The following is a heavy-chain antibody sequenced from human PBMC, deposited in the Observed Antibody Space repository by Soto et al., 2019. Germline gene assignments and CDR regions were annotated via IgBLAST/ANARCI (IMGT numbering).Heavy chain of an antibody. V-gene: IGHV4-31*03. CDR2: IYYSGVT. J-gene: IGHJ4*02. Sequence: QVQLLESGPGLVKPSQTLSLTCTVSGGSISIGGYYWSWIRQHPGKGLEWIGYIYYSGVTYYSPSLKSRVTISIDPSKNQFSLKLSSVTAPDTDVYYCAGGVLYWGQGTLVTVSS. CDR3: AGGVLY. CDR1: GGSISIGGYY.